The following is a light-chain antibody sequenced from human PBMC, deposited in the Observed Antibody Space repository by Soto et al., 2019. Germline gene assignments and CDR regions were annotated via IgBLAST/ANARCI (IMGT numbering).Light chain of an antibody. CDR3: SSYVVGNNYV. Sequence: QSVLNQPPSASGSPGQTVTISCTRTSSDVGAYNYVSWYQQHPGKAPKLIIYEVSKWPSGVPNRFSGPKSGNTASLTVSGLQAEDEADYYCSSYVVGNNYVFGAGTKVTVL. V-gene: IGLV2-8*01. J-gene: IGLJ1*01. CDR1: SSDVGAYNY. CDR2: EVS.